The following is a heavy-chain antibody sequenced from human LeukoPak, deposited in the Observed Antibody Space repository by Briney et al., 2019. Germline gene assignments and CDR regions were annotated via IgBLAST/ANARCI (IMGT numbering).Heavy chain of an antibody. J-gene: IGHJ4*02. CDR1: GFTVSGNY. Sequence: PGGSLRLSCAASGFTVSGNYMSWVRQALGKGLEWVSLIYSGGTTYYADSVKGRFTISRDNSKNTLYLQMNSLRAEDTAVYYCARSSERKYYFDYWGQGTLVTVSS. CDR2: IYSGGTT. V-gene: IGHV3-53*01. CDR3: ARSSERKYYFDY. D-gene: IGHD3-22*01.